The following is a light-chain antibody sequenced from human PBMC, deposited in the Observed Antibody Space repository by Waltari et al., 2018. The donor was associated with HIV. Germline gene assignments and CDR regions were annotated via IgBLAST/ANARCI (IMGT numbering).Light chain of an antibody. V-gene: IGLV1-47*01. CDR2: RHN. J-gene: IGLJ2*01. CDR1: SSNSGNYI. CDR3: AAWDDSRSGV. Sequence: QSVLTQPPSASGTPGQSVTISCSGGSSNSGNYIVYWYQQFPATAPKLLIYRHNQRPSGVPDRFSGSKSGSSASLVISGLRSGDEAEYYCAAWDDSRSGVFGGGTKVTVL.